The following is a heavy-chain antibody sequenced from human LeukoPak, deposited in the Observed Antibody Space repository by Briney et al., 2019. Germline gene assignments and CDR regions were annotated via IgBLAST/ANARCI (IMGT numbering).Heavy chain of an antibody. V-gene: IGHV5-51*01. Sequence: GESLKSSXKGSGYSFTSYWIGWVRQMPGKGQEWMGIIYPGDSDTRYSPSFQGQVTISADKSISTAYLQWSSLKASDTAMYYCARSYYYDSSGYPRDAFDIWGQGTMVTVSS. CDR1: GYSFTSYW. D-gene: IGHD3-22*01. CDR2: IYPGDSDT. J-gene: IGHJ3*02. CDR3: ARSYYYDSSGYPRDAFDI.